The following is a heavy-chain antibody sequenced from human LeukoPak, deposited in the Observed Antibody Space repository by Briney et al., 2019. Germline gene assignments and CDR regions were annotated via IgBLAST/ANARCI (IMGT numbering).Heavy chain of an antibody. J-gene: IGHJ2*01. CDR2: VSAYNDNT. D-gene: IGHD3-22*01. CDR1: GYTFISYG. V-gene: IGHV1-18*04. Sequence: ASVKVSCKASGYTFISYGFSWVRQAPGQGLEWMGWVSAYNDNTNYAQNLQGRVTMTTDTSTSTAYVELRSLRSDDTAVYYCARAGDYYDSSGYYPTFYWYFDLWGRGTLVTVSS. CDR3: ARAGDYYDSSGYYPTFYWYFDL.